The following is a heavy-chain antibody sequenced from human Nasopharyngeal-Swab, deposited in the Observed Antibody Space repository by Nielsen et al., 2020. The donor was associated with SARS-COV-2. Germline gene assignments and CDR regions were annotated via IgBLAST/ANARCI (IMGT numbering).Heavy chain of an antibody. CDR1: GFTFSDYY. D-gene: IGHD5-24*01. CDR3: ARDPSYGLSYYNYVDY. V-gene: IGHV3-11*06. Sequence: GESLKISCAASGFTFSDYYMTWVRQAPGKGLEWISYISASSANIHYADSVKGRFTVSRDNAKNSLYLQLTSLRDEDTAVYFCARDPSYGLSYYNYVDYWGQGILVTVSS. CDR2: ISASSANI. J-gene: IGHJ4*02.